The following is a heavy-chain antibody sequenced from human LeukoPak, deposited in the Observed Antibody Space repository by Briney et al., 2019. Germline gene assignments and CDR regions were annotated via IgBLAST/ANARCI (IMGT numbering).Heavy chain of an antibody. D-gene: IGHD3/OR15-3a*01. CDR3: ARRRDFIDY. CDR2: SSSSGSTI. J-gene: IGHJ4*02. Sequence: GGSLRLSCAASGFTLSDYYMSWFRLAPGKGLEWVSYSSSSGSTIYYADSVKGRFAISRDNAKNSLYLQMNSLRAEGTAVYYCARRRDFIDYWGQGTLVTVSS. CDR1: GFTLSDYY. V-gene: IGHV3-11*01.